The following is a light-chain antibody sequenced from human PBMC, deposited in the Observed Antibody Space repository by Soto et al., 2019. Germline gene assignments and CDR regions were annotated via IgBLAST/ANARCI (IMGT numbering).Light chain of an antibody. Sequence: EVVLTQSPATLSLSPGETATLSCRASQSISNYLAWYQQKPGQAPRLLIDNASNRATGIPARFSGSGSGTDFTLFISTLEPEDFAVYYCQHLRAFGQGTQVEIK. CDR2: NAS. J-gene: IGKJ5*01. CDR1: QSISNY. CDR3: QHLRA. V-gene: IGKV3-11*01.